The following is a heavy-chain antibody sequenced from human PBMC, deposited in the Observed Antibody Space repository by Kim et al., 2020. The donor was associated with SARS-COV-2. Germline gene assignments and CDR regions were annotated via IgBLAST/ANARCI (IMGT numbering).Heavy chain of an antibody. CDR2: INHSGST. CDR3: VRAGYSSSWYGLSDWFDP. V-gene: IGHV4-34*01. D-gene: IGHD6-13*01. CDR1: GGSFSGYY. J-gene: IGHJ5*02. Sequence: SETLSLTCAVYGGSFSGYYWSWIRQPPGKGLEWIGEINHSGSTNYNPSLKSRVTISVDTSKNQFSLKLSSVTAADTAVYYCVRAGYSSSWYGLSDWFDP.